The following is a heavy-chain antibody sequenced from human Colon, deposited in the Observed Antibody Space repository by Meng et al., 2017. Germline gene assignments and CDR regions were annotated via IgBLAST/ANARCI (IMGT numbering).Heavy chain of an antibody. CDR3: AIRPAITGAPFQY. J-gene: IGHJ4*02. Sequence: GEFLKISRKGSGYSFTSYWIGWVRQMPGKGPEWIALINPVNSDTRYGPSFQGQVAISVDTSINTAHLQLTTLKASDTALYYCAIRPAITGAPFQYWGQGTLVTVSS. D-gene: IGHD1-14*01. V-gene: IGHV5-51*01. CDR2: INPVNSDT. CDR1: GYSFTSYW.